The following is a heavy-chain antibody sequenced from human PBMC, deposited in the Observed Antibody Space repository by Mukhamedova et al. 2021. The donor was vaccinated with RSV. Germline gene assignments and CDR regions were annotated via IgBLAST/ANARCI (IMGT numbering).Heavy chain of an antibody. D-gene: IGHD4-17*01. Sequence: GSTYYADSVKGRFTISRDNSKNTLYLQMNSLRAEDTAVYYCAKWGSEVTTLHWYFDLWGRGTLVTVSS. V-gene: IGHV3-23*01. J-gene: IGHJ2*01. CDR3: AKWGSEVTTLHWYFDL. CDR2: GST.